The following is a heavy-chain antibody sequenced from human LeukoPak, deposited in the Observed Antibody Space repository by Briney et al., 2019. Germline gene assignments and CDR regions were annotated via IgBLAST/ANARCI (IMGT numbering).Heavy chain of an antibody. V-gene: IGHV4-34*01. CDR3: ARAGSSVAGRGALFDY. CDR2: INHSGSN. Sequence: SETLPLTCAVYGVSFSGYYWRWVRQPPGKGQEWLGEINHSGSNNYNTSLKSRVTISLDTSKNQFSLKLSSVTAADTAVYYCARAGSSVAGRGALFDYWGQGTLVTVSS. D-gene: IGHD6-19*01. CDR1: GVSFSGYY. J-gene: IGHJ4*02.